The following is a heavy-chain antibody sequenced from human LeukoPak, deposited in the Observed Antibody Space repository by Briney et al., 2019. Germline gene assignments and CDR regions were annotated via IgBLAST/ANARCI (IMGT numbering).Heavy chain of an antibody. D-gene: IGHD5-18*01. Sequence: GGSLRLSCAASGFTFSSYEMNWVRQAPGKGLEWVSYISSSGSTIYYADSVKGRFTISRDNAKNSLYLQMNSLRAEDTAVYYCARVDTAMVRYWGQGTLVTVSS. CDR1: GFTFSSYE. CDR2: ISSSGSTI. CDR3: ARVDTAMVRY. V-gene: IGHV3-48*03. J-gene: IGHJ4*02.